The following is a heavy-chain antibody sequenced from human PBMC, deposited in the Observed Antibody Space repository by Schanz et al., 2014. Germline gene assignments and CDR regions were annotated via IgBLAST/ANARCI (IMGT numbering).Heavy chain of an antibody. D-gene: IGHD2-2*01. CDR3: ARESSNDIVLVPGAVFDH. Sequence: EVQLVESGGDLVQPGGSLRLSCAASEFTFSTDAMSWVRQAPGKGLEWVSAISGSGGSTYYADSVKGRFTISRDNSKNTVYLQMNSLRPGDTAVYYCARESSNDIVLVPGAVFDHWGQGILVTVSS. CDR1: EFTFSTDA. V-gene: IGHV3-23*04. J-gene: IGHJ4*02. CDR2: ISGSGGST.